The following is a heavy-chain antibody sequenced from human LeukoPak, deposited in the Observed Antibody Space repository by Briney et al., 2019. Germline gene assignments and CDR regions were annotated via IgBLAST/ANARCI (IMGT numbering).Heavy chain of an antibody. CDR2: IDYDGSIT. CDR3: VKDLGGNYDY. J-gene: IGHJ4*02. Sequence: PGGSLRLSCAASGFTFSSYWIHWVRQVPGKGLVWVSRIDYDGSITSYADSVKGRFTISRGNARNTLYLQMNSLRVDDTAVYYCVKDLGGNYDYWGQGTLVTVSS. CDR1: GFTFSSYW. D-gene: IGHD1-7*01. V-gene: IGHV3-74*01.